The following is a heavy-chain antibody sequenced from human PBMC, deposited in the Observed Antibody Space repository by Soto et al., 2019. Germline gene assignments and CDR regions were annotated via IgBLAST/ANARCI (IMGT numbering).Heavy chain of an antibody. V-gene: IGHV3-15*01. CDR3: TTEGGPDYGDYDY. J-gene: IGHJ4*02. CDR2: IKSKTDGGTT. D-gene: IGHD4-17*01. CDR1: GFTFSNAW. Sequence: GGSLRLSCAASGFTFSNAWMSWVRQAPGKGLEWVGRIKSKTDGGTTDYAAPVKGRFTISRDDSKNTLYLQMNSLKTEDTAVYYCTTEGGPDYGDYDYWGQGTLVTVSS.